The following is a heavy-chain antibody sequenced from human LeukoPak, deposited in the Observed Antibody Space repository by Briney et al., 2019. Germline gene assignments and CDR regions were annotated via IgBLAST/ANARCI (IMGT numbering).Heavy chain of an antibody. CDR3: AKGSGLYYDNSGYPDY. D-gene: IGHD3-22*01. CDR1: GFTVSSNY. V-gene: IGHV3-23*01. J-gene: IGHJ4*02. CDR2: ISGSGGST. Sequence: PGGSLRLSCAASGFTVSSNYMSWVRQAPGKGLEWVSAISGSGGSTYYADSVKGRFTISRDNSKNTLYLQMNSLRAEDTAVYYCAKGSGLYYDNSGYPDYWGQGTLVTVSS.